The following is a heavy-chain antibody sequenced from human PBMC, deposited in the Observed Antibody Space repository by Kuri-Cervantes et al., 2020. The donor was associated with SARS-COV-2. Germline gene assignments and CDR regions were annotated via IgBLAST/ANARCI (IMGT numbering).Heavy chain of an antibody. J-gene: IGHJ4*02. V-gene: IGHV3-30*03. CDR2: ISYDGSNK. CDR3: ARTRTAFPYSSGWAFDY. Sequence: GESLKISCAASGFTFSSYGMHWVRQAPGKGLEWVAVISYDGSNKYYADSVKGRFTISRDNSKNTLYLQMNSLRAEDTAVYYCARTRTAFPYSSGWAFDYWGQGTLVTVSS. CDR1: GFTFSSYG. D-gene: IGHD6-19*01.